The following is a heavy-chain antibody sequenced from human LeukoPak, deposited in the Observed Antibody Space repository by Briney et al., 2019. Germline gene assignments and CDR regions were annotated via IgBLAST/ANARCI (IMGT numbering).Heavy chain of an antibody. CDR3: AAWGSSSSPLPGMDV. D-gene: IGHD6-13*01. Sequence: ASVKVSCKASGYTFTNYYMHWVRQAPGRGLEWMGVIDPNGGGASYPQKVQGRVTMTRDTSTSTVYMELSSLRSEDTAVYYCAAWGSSSSPLPGMDVWGQGTTVTVSS. CDR1: GYTFTNYY. V-gene: IGHV1-46*01. J-gene: IGHJ6*02. CDR2: IDPNGGGA.